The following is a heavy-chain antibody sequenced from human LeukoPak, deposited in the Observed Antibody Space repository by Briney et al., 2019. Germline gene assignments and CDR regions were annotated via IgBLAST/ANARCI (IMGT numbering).Heavy chain of an antibody. Sequence: GGSLRLSCAASGFTFSGYAMNWVRQGPGKGLEWVSTISSSGGSTFYADSVKGRFTISRDNPKNTLYLQMNSLRAEDTAVYYCAKFLLWGDSGACYFDYWGQGTLVTVSS. CDR2: ISSSGGST. D-gene: IGHD2-21*02. V-gene: IGHV3-23*01. J-gene: IGHJ4*02. CDR1: GFTFSGYA. CDR3: AKFLLWGDSGACYFDY.